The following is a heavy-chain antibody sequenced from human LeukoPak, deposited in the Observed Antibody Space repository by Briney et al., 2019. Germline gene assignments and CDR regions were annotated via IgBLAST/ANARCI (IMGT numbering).Heavy chain of an antibody. Sequence: GGTLRLSCAASGFTFSSYGMSWVRQAPGKGLEWVSAISGSGGSTYYADSVKGRFTISRDNAKNTLYLQMNSLRAEDTAVYYCARDYFDLDCWGQGTLVTVSS. CDR1: GFTFSSYG. D-gene: IGHD2/OR15-2a*01. J-gene: IGHJ4*02. CDR2: ISGSGGST. CDR3: ARDYFDLDC. V-gene: IGHV3-23*01.